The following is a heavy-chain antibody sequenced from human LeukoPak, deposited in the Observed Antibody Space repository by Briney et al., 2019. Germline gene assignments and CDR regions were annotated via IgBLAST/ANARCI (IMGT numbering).Heavy chain of an antibody. CDR1: GFTFSSYA. CDR2: ISGSGGST. D-gene: IGHD3-22*01. V-gene: IGHV3-23*01. CDR3: AKDSAIVVVISITFDY. Sequence: GGSLRLSCAASGFTFSSYAMSWVRQAPGKGLEWVSAISGSGGSTYYADSVKGRFTISRDNSKNTLYLQMNSLRAEDTAVYYCAKDSAIVVVISITFDYWGQGTLVTVSS. J-gene: IGHJ4*02.